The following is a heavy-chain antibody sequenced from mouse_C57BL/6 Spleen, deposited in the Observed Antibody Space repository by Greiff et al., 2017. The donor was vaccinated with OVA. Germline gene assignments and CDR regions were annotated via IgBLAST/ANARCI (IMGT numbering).Heavy chain of an antibody. J-gene: IGHJ2*01. CDR1: GYTFTSYW. CDR2: IHPNSGST. D-gene: IGHD2-3*01. Sequence: QVQLQQPGAELVKPGASVKLSCKASGYTFTSYWMHWVKQRPGQGLEWIGMIHPNSGSTNYNEKFKSKATLTVDKSSSTAYMQLSSLTSEDSAVYYCAREVYDGYYVGYFDYWGQGTTLTVSS. V-gene: IGHV1-64*01. CDR3: AREVYDGYYVGYFDY.